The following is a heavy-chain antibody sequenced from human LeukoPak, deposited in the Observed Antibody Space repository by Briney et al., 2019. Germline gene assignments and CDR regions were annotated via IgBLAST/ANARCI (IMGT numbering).Heavy chain of an antibody. J-gene: IGHJ5*02. Sequence: ASVTVSCKASGYTFTSYYMHWVRQAPGQGLEGMGLINPSGGSTTYAQKFQGRVTMTRDTSTTTVYMELSSLRSEDTAVYYCARGGMTPVTYNWFDPWGQGTLVTVSS. D-gene: IGHD4-11*01. V-gene: IGHV1-46*01. CDR1: GYTFTSYY. CDR2: INPSGGST. CDR3: ARGGMTPVTYNWFDP.